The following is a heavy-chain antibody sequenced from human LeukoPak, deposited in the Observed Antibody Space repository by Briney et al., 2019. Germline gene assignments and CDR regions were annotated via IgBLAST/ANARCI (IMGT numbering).Heavy chain of an antibody. CDR3: AKDRDDSGDYVFDH. J-gene: IGHJ4*02. D-gene: IGHD4-17*01. V-gene: IGHV3-23*01. Sequence: GGSLRLSCAASGFTFSNYVMSWVRQAPGKGLEWVSVIGRSGHFTNYADSVKGRFTISRDNSKDTLSLQMSSLRAEGTAIYYCAKDRDDSGDYVFDHWGQGILVTVSS. CDR2: IGRSGHFT. CDR1: GFTFSNYV.